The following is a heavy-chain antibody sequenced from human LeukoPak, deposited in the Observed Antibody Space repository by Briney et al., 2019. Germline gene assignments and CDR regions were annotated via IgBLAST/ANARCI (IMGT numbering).Heavy chain of an antibody. CDR3: ARGINGPVD. J-gene: IGHJ4*02. V-gene: IGHV3-74*01. CDR2: LNTDGSYT. CDR1: GFTFSSFW. D-gene: IGHD5-24*01. Sequence: GGSLRLSGAASGFTFSSFWMHWFRQAPGKGLAWVSRLNTDGSYTSYADSVKGRFTISRDNAKNTLYLHMNSLRAEDTAVYYCARGINGPVDWGQGTLVTVSS.